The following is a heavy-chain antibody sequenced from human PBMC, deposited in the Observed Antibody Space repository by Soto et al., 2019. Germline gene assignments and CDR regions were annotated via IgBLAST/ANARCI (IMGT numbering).Heavy chain of an antibody. CDR3: ARGVGSGSYYNQYDWFDP. Sequence: ASVKVSCKASGYTFTNYGISWVRQAPGQGLEWMGWINTYNGNTNHAQKLQGRVTMTTDTSTSTAYMELRSLRSDDTAVYYCARGVGSGSYYNQYDWFDPWGQGTLVTVSS. CDR2: INTYNGNT. CDR1: GYTFTNYG. J-gene: IGHJ5*02. V-gene: IGHV1-18*01. D-gene: IGHD3-10*01.